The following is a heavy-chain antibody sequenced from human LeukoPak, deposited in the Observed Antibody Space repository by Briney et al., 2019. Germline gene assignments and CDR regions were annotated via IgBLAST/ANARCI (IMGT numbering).Heavy chain of an antibody. V-gene: IGHV4-59*01. CDR3: ARGSVAIWNRRPNWFDP. D-gene: IGHD1-1*01. Sequence: SETLSLTCTVSGGSISSYYWSWIRQPPGKGLEWIGYIYYSGSTNYNPSLKSRVTISVDTSKNQFSLKLSSVTAADTAVYYCARGSVAIWNRRPNWFDPWGQGTLVTVSS. J-gene: IGHJ5*02. CDR1: GGSISSYY. CDR2: IYYSGST.